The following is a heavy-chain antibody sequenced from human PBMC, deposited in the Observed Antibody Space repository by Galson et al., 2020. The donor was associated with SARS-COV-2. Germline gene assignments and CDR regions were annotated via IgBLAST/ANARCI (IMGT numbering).Heavy chain of an antibody. CDR2: IYTGDSDT. Sequence: GESLKISCTGSGYSFTSYWIGWVRQMPGKGLEWMGIIYTGDSDTRYSPSFQGQVSISADKSISTAYLQWSSLKASDTAMYYCARQDGSSGYCGAWGLRWGQGTLFTVSS. V-gene: IGHV5-51*01. CDR3: ARQDGSSGYCGAWGLR. CDR1: GYSFTSYW. J-gene: IGHJ4*02. D-gene: IGHD3-22*01.